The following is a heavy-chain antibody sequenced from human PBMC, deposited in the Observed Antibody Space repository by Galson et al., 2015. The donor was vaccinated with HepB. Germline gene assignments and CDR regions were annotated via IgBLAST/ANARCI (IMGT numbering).Heavy chain of an antibody. CDR1: GGSISSSSYY. J-gene: IGHJ6*02. CDR2: IYYSGST. Sequence: TLSLTCTVSGGSISSSSYYWGWIRQPPGKGLEWIGSIYYSGSTYYNPSLKSRVTISVDTSKNQFSLKLSSVTAADTAVYYCARLFPLYGMDVWGQGTTVTVSS. V-gene: IGHV4-39*01. D-gene: IGHD3-10*02. CDR3: ARLFPLYGMDV.